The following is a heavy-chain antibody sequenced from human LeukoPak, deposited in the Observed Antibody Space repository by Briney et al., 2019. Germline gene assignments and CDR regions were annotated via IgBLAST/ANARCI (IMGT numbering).Heavy chain of an antibody. D-gene: IGHD6-19*01. CDR1: GYTFTSYA. J-gene: IGHJ4*02. CDR3: ARDGLYSSGWRDFDY. V-gene: IGHV1-3*01. Sequence: ASVKVSCKASGYTFTSYAMHWVRQAPGQRLEWMGWINAGNGNTKYSQKFQGRVTITRDTSASTAYMELSSLRSEDTAVYYCARDGLYSSGWRDFDYWGQGTLVTVSS. CDR2: INAGNGNT.